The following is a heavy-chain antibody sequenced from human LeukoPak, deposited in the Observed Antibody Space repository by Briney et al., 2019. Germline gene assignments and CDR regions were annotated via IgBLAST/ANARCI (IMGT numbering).Heavy chain of an antibody. D-gene: IGHD6-19*01. CDR1: GGSFSGYY. CDR2: INHSGST. Sequence: SETLSLTCAVYGGSFSGYYWSWIRQPPGKGLEWIGDINHSGSTNYNPSLKSRVTISVDTSKNQFSLKLSSVTAADTAVYYCARRQWLISYYFDYWGQGTLVTVSS. V-gene: IGHV4-34*01. J-gene: IGHJ4*02. CDR3: ARRQWLISYYFDY.